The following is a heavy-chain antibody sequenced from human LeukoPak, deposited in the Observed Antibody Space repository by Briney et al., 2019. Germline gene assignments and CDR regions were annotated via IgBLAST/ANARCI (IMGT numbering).Heavy chain of an antibody. J-gene: IGHJ4*02. Sequence: GGSLRLSCAASGFTFSDYYMSWIRQAPGKGLEWVSYISSSSSTIYYADSVKGRFTISRDNAKNSLYLQMNSLRAEDAAVYYCASSDYYGSGSYYNLNGDLFDYWGQGTLVTVSS. CDR1: GFTFSDYY. CDR2: ISSSSSTI. D-gene: IGHD3-10*01. CDR3: ASSDYYGSGSYYNLNGDLFDY. V-gene: IGHV3-11*01.